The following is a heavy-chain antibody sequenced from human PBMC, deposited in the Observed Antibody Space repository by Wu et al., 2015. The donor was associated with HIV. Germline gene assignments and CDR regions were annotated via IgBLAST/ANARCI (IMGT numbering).Heavy chain of an antibody. D-gene: IGHD2-2*02. CDR2: IIPIFGTA. Sequence: QVQLVQSGAEVKKPGSSVKVSCKASGGTFSNYAITWVRQAPGQGLEWMGRIIPIFGTANYAQRFQGRVTMTADESTRTAYMELNSLRSEDTAVYYCARGGPDCSSTSCYRSADYYYYMDVWGKGTTVTVSS. CDR1: GGTFSNYA. CDR3: ARGGPDCSSTSCYRSADYYYYMDV. V-gene: IGHV1-69*13. J-gene: IGHJ6*03.